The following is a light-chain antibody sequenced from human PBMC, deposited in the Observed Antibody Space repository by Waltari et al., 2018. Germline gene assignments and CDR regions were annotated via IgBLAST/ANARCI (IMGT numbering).Light chain of an antibody. Sequence: RASQRVNSRYLAWYQQKPGQAPSLLIYGTSSRPTGIPDRFSGSGSETDFTLTISRLEPEDFAVYYCQQYGDSPPYTFGQGTKLEIK. J-gene: IGKJ2*01. CDR2: GTS. V-gene: IGKV3-20*01. CDR1: QRVNSRY. CDR3: QQYGDSPPYT.